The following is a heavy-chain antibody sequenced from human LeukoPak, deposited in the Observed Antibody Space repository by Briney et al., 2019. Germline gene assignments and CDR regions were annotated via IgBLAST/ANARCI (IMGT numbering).Heavy chain of an antibody. CDR2: ISSSSSYI. J-gene: IGHJ3*02. CDR1: GFTFSSYS. Sequence: GGSLRLSCAASGFTFSSYSMNWVRQAPGKGLEWVSSISSSSSYIYYADSVKGRFTISRDIAKNSLYLQMNSLRAEDTAVYYCARAQIYYYDSSGSHDAFDIWGQGTMVTVSS. CDR3: ARAQIYYYDSSGSHDAFDI. D-gene: IGHD3-22*01. V-gene: IGHV3-21*01.